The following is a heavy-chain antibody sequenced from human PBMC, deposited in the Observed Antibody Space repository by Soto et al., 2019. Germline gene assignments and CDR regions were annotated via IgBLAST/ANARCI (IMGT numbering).Heavy chain of an antibody. CDR1: GGSISSSSYY. Sequence: SETLSLTCTVSGGSISSSSYYWGWIRQPPGKGLEWIGSIYYSGSTYYNPSLKSRVTISVDTSKNQFSLKLSSVTAADTAVYYCTRTYYYGSGSSDYWGQGTLVTVSS. CDR3: TRTYYYGSGSSDY. V-gene: IGHV4-39*01. J-gene: IGHJ4*02. CDR2: IYYSGST. D-gene: IGHD3-10*01.